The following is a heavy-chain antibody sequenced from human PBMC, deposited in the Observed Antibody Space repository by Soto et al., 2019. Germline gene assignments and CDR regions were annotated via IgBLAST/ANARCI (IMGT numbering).Heavy chain of an antibody. J-gene: IGHJ6*03. D-gene: IGHD2-2*01. Sequence: ASVKVSCKASGYTFTSYDINWVRQATGQGLEWMGWMNPNSGNTGYAQKYQGRVTMTRNTSISTAYMELRSLRSEDTAVYYCARVSYFPVPAAPWARLYYYYRDVWGKGTTVTVSS. V-gene: IGHV1-8*01. CDR1: GYTFTSYD. CDR2: MNPNSGNT. CDR3: ARVSYFPVPAAPWARLYYYYRDV.